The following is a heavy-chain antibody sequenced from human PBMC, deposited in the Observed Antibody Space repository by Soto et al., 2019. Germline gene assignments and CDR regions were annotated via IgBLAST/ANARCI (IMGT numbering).Heavy chain of an antibody. CDR1: GASISTYY. V-gene: IGHV4-59*01. J-gene: IGHJ6*02. Sequence: QMQLQESGPGVVKPSETLSLTCTVSGASISTYYWTWIRQAPGKGLEWIGYLYYSGNTNYNPSLKXRXTXSXNTSKNHFYLTLASATAADTAVYFCARGGSEGGLDVWGQGTTVAVSS. D-gene: IGHD3-10*01. CDR3: ARGGSEGGLDV. CDR2: LYYSGNT.